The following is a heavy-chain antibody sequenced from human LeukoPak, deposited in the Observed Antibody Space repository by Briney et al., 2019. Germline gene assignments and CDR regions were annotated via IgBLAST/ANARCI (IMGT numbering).Heavy chain of an antibody. CDR3: ARRDSSSWFLDY. Sequence: PGRSLRLSCAASGFTFSSYGMHWVRQAPGKGLEWVAVIWYDGSNEYYADSVKGRFTISRDNSKNTLYLQMNSLRAEDTAVYYCARRDSSSWFLDYWGQGTLVTVSS. CDR2: IWYDGSNE. J-gene: IGHJ4*02. D-gene: IGHD6-13*01. CDR1: GFTFSSYG. V-gene: IGHV3-33*01.